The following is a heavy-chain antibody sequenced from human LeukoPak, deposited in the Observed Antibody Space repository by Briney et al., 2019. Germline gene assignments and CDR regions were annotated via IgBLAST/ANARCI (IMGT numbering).Heavy chain of an antibody. CDR1: GYTFTSYG. D-gene: IGHD3-10*01. CDR2: ISAYNGNT. J-gene: IGHJ4*02. V-gene: IGHV1-18*01. CDR3: ARSYYYGSGSYYNFDY. Sequence: ASVKVSCKASGYTFTSYGISWVRQAPGQGLEWMGWISAYNGNTNYAQKLQGRVTMTRDTSTSTVYMELSSLRSEDTAVYYCARSYYYGSGSYYNFDYWGQGTLVTVSS.